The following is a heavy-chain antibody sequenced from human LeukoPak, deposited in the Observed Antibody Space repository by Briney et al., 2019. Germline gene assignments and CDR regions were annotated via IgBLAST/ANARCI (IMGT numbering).Heavy chain of an antibody. CDR1: GGSIGSGDYY. J-gene: IGHJ3*02. D-gene: IGHD3-22*01. Sequence: SETLSLTCTVSGGSIGSGDYYWSWIRQPPGKGLEWIGYIYYSGSTYYNPSLKSRVTISVDTSKNQFSLKLSSVTAADTAVYYCARDGYDSSGGAFDIWGQGTMVTVSS. V-gene: IGHV4-30-4*01. CDR3: ARDGYDSSGGAFDI. CDR2: IYYSGST.